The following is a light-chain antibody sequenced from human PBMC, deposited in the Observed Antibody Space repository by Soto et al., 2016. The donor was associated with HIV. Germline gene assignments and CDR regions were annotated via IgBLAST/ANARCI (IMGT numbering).Light chain of an antibody. CDR3: QSADFIGLYVL. V-gene: IGLV3-25*03. J-gene: IGLJ2*01. CDR1: ALPRQY. CDR2: KNT. Sequence: SYELTQPPSVSVSPGQTATITCSGDALPRQYAFWYQQKPGQAPVMIVSKNTERPSGVSERFSGSTPGTTVTLTISRVQSEDEADYYCQSADFIGLYVLFGGGTTLTVL.